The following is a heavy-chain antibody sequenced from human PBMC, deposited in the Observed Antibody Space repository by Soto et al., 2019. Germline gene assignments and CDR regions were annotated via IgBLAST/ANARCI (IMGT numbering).Heavy chain of an antibody. CDR1: GYIFTSHG. CDR2: IMTYNGNT. D-gene: IGHD6-19*01. V-gene: IGHV1-18*01. Sequence: QVQLVQSGAEVKKPGASVKVSCKASGYIFTSHGISWVRQAPVQGLEWMGRIMTYNGNTKYAQKLQGRVTMTTDTSASIAYMELRSLRSDATAVYYCARDNGQWLVSDWGHGPLVTVSS. J-gene: IGHJ4*03. CDR3: ARDNGQWLVSD.